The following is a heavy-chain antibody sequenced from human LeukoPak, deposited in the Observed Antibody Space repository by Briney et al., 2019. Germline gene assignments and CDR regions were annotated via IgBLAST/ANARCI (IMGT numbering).Heavy chain of an antibody. CDR2: ISGSGGST. D-gene: IGHD1-26*01. CDR3: AISGSYPLS. CDR1: GFTFSSYA. J-gene: IGHJ5*02. V-gene: IGHV3-23*01. Sequence: GGSLRLSCAASGFTFSSYAMSWVRQAPGKGLEWGSAISGSGGSTYYADSVKGRFTISRDNSKNTLYLKMNSLRAEDTAVYYCAISGSYPLSWGQGTLVTVSS.